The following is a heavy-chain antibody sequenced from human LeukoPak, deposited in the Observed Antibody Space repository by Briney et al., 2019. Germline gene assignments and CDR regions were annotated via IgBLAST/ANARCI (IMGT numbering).Heavy chain of an antibody. CDR3: ARDRAGAFDI. J-gene: IGHJ3*02. Sequence: SETLSPTCAVSGGSISSGGYSWSWIRQPPGKGLEWIGYIYHSGSTYYNPSLKSRVTISVDRSKNQFSLKLSSVTAADTAVYYCARDRAGAFDIWGQGTMVTVSS. V-gene: IGHV4-30-2*01. CDR2: IYHSGST. CDR1: GGSISSGGYS.